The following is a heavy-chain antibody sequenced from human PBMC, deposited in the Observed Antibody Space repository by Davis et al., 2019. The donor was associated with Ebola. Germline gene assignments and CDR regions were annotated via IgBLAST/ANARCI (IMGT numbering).Heavy chain of an antibody. CDR1: GFTFSSYS. J-gene: IGHJ5*02. D-gene: IGHD6-13*01. CDR2: ISSSSSYI. CDR3: ARDPDSSSWYAWFDP. V-gene: IGHV3-21*01. Sequence: GESLKISCAASGFTFSSYSMNWVRQAPGKGLEWVSSISSSSSYIYYADSAKGRFTISRDNAKNSLYLQMNSLRAEDTAVYYCARDPDSSSWYAWFDPWGQGTLVTVSS.